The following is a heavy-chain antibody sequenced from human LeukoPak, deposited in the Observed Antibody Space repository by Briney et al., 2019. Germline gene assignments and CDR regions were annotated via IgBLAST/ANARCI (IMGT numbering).Heavy chain of an antibody. J-gene: IGHJ4*02. V-gene: IGHV3-23*01. CDR3: AKVRDCSSTSCFYYFDY. D-gene: IGHD2-2*01. CDR1: GFTFSSYA. CDR2: ISGSGGST. Sequence: GGSLRLSCAASGFTFSSYAMSWVRQAPGKGLERGSAISGSGGSTYYADSVKGPFTISRDNSKNTLYLQMNSLRADDTAVYYCAKVRDCSSTSCFYYFDYWGQGPLVTVSS.